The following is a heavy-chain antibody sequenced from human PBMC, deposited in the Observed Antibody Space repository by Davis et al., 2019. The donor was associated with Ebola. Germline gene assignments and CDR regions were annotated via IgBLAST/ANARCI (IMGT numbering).Heavy chain of an antibody. Sequence: GESLKISCSGYGFTFGDYVMNWVRQAPGKGLEWVSTLGTSADTYYADSVKGRFTISRDNSKNTLHLQMNSLRVEDTAIYYCAKDTSNVWFDVWGQGTMVTVAS. D-gene: IGHD6-19*01. CDR1: GFTFGDYV. J-gene: IGHJ3*01. CDR2: LGTSADT. V-gene: IGHV3-23*01. CDR3: AKDTSNVWFDV.